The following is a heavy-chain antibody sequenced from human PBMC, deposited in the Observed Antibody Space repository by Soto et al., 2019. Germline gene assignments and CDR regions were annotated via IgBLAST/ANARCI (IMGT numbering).Heavy chain of an antibody. V-gene: IGHV3-23*01. CDR3: AKSPHFWSRYYTGPYHYGMDV. CDR2: ISGSGGST. J-gene: IGHJ6*02. Sequence: GGSLRLSCAASGFTFSSYAMSWVRQAPGKGLEWVSAISGSGGSTYYADSVKGRFTISRDNSKNTLYLQMNSLRAEDTAVYYCAKSPHFWSRYYTGPYHYGMDVWGQGTTVTVSS. CDR1: GFTFSSYA. D-gene: IGHD3-3*02.